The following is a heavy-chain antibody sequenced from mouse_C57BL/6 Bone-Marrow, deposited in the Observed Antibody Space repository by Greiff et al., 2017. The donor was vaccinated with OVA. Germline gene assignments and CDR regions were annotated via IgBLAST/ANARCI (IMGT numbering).Heavy chain of an antibody. Sequence: VKLMESGPGLVAPSQSLSITCTVSGFSLTSYGVDWVRQSPGKGLEWLGVIWGVGSTNYNSALKSRLSISKDNSKSQVFLKMNSLQTDDTAMYYCASPIYYDYGDYFDYWGQGTTLTVSS. CDR2: IWGVGST. CDR1: GFSLTSYG. CDR3: ASPIYYDYGDYFDY. V-gene: IGHV2-6*01. J-gene: IGHJ2*01. D-gene: IGHD2-4*01.